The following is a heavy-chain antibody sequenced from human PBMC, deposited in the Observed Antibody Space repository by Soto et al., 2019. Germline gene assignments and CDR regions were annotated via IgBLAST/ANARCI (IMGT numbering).Heavy chain of an antibody. J-gene: IGHJ4*02. V-gene: IGHV1-18*01. CDR3: ARDLAAGTCDY. CDR1: GYTFTSYA. CDR2: ISADNGNT. Sequence: QVQLVQSGAEVRKPGASVKVSCKASGYTFTSYAISWVRPAPGQGLEWMGWISADNGNTNYAQKLQGRVTMTTDTSTSTAYRELRSLRSDDTAVYYCARDLAAGTCDYWGQGTLVTVSS. D-gene: IGHD6-13*01.